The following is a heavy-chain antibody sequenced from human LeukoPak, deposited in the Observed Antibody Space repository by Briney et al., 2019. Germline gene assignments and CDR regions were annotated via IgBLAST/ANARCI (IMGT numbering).Heavy chain of an antibody. CDR1: GFTFGTSV. J-gene: IGHJ4*02. Sequence: GGSLRLSCAASGFTFGTSVMSWVRQAPGKGPEWVSTFGRSGSDTYYSDSVKGRFTIFRDNSKNTLYLQMNSLRDEDTAVYYCAKGSLGSWYYFDYWGQGTLVTVSS. CDR2: FGRSGSDT. D-gene: IGHD6-13*01. V-gene: IGHV3-23*01. CDR3: AKGSLGSWYYFDY.